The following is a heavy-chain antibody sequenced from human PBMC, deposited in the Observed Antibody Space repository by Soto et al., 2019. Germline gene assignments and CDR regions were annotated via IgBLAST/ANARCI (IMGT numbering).Heavy chain of an antibody. Sequence: GESLKISCKGSGYSFTSYWICWVRQMPGKGLEWMGIIYPGDSDTRYSPSFQGQVTISADKSISTAYLQWSSQKASDTAPYYWAGDLIVVGNYGVDVWGQEATVKVSS. J-gene: IGHJ6*02. CDR1: GYSFTSYW. CDR3: AGDLIVVGNYGVDV. CDR2: IYPGDSDT. D-gene: IGHD2-21*01. V-gene: IGHV5-51*01.